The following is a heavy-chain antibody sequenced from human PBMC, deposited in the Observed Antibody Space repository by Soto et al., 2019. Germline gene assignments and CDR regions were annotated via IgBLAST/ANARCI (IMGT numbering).Heavy chain of an antibody. V-gene: IGHV3-74*01. CDR2: IHNDGSTT. Sequence: GGSLRLSCAASGFTFSSYWMHWVRQAPGKGLMWVSRIHNDGSTTRYADSVKGRFTISRDNAKNTLYLQMSSLRVEDTAVYYCARHNLNSYWGQGTLVIVSS. CDR1: GFTFSSYW. J-gene: IGHJ4*01. CDR3: ARHNLNSY. D-gene: IGHD1-7*01.